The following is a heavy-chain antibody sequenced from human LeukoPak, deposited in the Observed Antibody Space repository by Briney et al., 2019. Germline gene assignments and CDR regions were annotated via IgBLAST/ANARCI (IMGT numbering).Heavy chain of an antibody. V-gene: IGHV3-30*04. Sequence: GGSLRLSCAASEFIFSRYAMHWVRQAPGKGLEWVAILSYDDTNEYYADSVAGRFTISRDNSKNTLYLQMYSLRPDDTAVYYCARDRRDGNNLAFHFDYWGQGTLVTVSS. J-gene: IGHJ4*02. CDR3: ARDRRDGNNLAFHFDY. CDR1: EFIFSRYA. D-gene: IGHD5-24*01. CDR2: LSYDDTNE.